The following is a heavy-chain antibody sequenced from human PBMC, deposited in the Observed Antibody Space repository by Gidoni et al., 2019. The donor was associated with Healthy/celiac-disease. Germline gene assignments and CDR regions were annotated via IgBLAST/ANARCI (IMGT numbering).Heavy chain of an antibody. CDR1: GFTFSSYA. V-gene: IGHV3-23*01. Sequence: EVQLLESGGGLVQPGGSLRLSCAASGFTFSSYAMSWVRQAPGKGLEWVSAISGSGGSTYYADSGKGRFTISRDNSKNTLYLQMNSLRAEDTAVYYCAKDRSRSSYFDLWGRGTLVTVSS. J-gene: IGHJ2*01. CDR2: ISGSGGST. CDR3: AKDRSRSSYFDL. D-gene: IGHD6-6*01.